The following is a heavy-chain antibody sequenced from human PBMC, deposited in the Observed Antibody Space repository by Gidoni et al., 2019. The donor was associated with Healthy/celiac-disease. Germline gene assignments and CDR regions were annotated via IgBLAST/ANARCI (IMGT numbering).Heavy chain of an antibody. J-gene: IGHJ6*02. D-gene: IGHD2-8*01. V-gene: IGHV4-39*01. Sequence: QLQLQESGPGLVKPSETLSLTCTVSGGSISSSSYYWGWIRQPPGKGLEWIGSIYYSGSTYYNPSLKSRVTISVDTSKNQFSLKLSSVTAADTAVYYCARQRLLMYYYGMDVWGQGTTVTVSS. CDR1: GGSISSSSYY. CDR2: IYYSGST. CDR3: ARQRLLMYYYGMDV.